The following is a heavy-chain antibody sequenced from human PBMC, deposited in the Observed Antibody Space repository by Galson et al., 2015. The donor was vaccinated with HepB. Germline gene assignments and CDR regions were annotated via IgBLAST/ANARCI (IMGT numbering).Heavy chain of an antibody. CDR3: ARDGYDKDVYNPVFDY. V-gene: IGHV3-30-3*01. J-gene: IGHJ4*02. D-gene: IGHD5-24*01. CDR2: ISFDGSNK. CDR1: GFTFSSYS. Sequence: SLRLSCAASGFTFSSYSMHWVRQAPGKGLEWVAVISFDGSNKYYADSVKGRFTISRDNSKNTLYLQMQSLRAGDTAVYYCARDGYDKDVYNPVFDYRGQGTLVTVSS.